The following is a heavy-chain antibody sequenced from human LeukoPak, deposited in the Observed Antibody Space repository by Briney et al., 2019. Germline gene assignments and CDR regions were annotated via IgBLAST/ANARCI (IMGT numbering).Heavy chain of an antibody. CDR2: ISSSSSYI. J-gene: IGHJ6*02. Sequence: PGGPLRLSCAASGFTFSSYSMNWVRQAPGKGLEWVSSISSSSSYIYYADSVKGRFTISRDNAKNSLYLQMNSLRAEDTAVYYCARPFGEDYYYGMDVWGQGTTVTVSS. CDR3: ARPFGEDYYYGMDV. CDR1: GFTFSSYS. D-gene: IGHD3-10*01. V-gene: IGHV3-21*01.